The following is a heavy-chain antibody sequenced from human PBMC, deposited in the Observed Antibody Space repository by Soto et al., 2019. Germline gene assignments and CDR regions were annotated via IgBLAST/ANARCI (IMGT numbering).Heavy chain of an antibody. D-gene: IGHD1-26*01. J-gene: IGHJ4*02. CDR2: LDGSGSHT. CDR1: GFTFSNET. CDR3: VKARYSSNRGYFDY. Sequence: EVQLLESGGGFLQPGGSLRLSCAASGFTFSNETMSWVRQAPGRGLEWVSSLDGSGSHTFHADSVKGRFTISRDNSNNTVYLQMNSLSAEDTAVYYCVKARYSSNRGYFDYWGQGTVVSVSS. V-gene: IGHV3-23*01.